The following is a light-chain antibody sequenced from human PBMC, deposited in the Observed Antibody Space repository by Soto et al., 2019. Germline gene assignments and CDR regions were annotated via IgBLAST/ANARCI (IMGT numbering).Light chain of an antibody. CDR3: QQYGSSPPIT. CDR2: GAS. Sequence: ENVLTQSPGTLSLSPGERATLSCRASQSVSSSYLAWYQQKPGQAPRLLIYGASSRATGIPDRFSGSGSGTDFTLTISRLETDDFAVYYCQQYGSSPPITFGQGTRLEIK. CDR1: QSVSSSY. J-gene: IGKJ5*01. V-gene: IGKV3-20*01.